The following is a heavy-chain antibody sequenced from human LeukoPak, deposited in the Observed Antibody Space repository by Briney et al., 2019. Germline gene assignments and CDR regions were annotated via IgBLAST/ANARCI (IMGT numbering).Heavy chain of an antibody. V-gene: IGHV3-11*04. D-gene: IGHD6-19*01. Sequence: PGGSLGLSCAASGFTFSDYYMSWIRQAPGKGLEWVSYISGSSSIIYYADSVKGRFTISRDNAKNSLYLQMNSLRAEDTAVYYCAKNGYSSGWSYWYFDLWGRGTLVTVSS. CDR2: ISGSSSII. CDR3: AKNGYSSGWSYWYFDL. J-gene: IGHJ2*01. CDR1: GFTFSDYY.